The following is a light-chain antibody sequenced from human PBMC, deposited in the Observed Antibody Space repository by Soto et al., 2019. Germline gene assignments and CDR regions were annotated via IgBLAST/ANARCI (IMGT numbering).Light chain of an antibody. Sequence: LTQSPSSLSASMGDRVTITCRASQGIINYLAWFQQKPGQPPRLLIFDTSSRATGVPARFSGSGSGTDFTLTISSLEPEDFAIYYCQQHTNWPRRTFGPGTKVDI. CDR3: QQHTNWPRRT. CDR1: QGIINY. V-gene: IGKV3-11*01. J-gene: IGKJ3*01. CDR2: DTS.